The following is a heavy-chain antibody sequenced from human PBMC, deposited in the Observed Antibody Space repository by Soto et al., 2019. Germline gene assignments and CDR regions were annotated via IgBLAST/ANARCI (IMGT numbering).Heavy chain of an antibody. D-gene: IGHD2-8*02. CDR3: ARRSQSTGTRRIAY. Sequence: EVQLVESGGGLVQPGGSLRLSCAASGFTFSDHYMDWVRQAPGKGLEWVGRSTNKANSYTTEYAASVKGRFTISADDSKNILYLQMNHLKNEDTAVYYCARRSQSTGTRRIAYWGQGTLVTVSS. CDR1: GFTFSDHY. CDR2: STNKANSYTT. V-gene: IGHV3-72*01. J-gene: IGHJ4*02.